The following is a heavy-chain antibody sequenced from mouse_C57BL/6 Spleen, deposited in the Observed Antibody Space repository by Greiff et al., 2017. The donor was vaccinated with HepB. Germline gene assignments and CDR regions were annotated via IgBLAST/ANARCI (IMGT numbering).Heavy chain of an antibody. J-gene: IGHJ4*01. V-gene: IGHV1-81*01. CDR1: GYTFTSYG. CDR3: AREDYYGSSYAMDY. Sequence: QVQLQQSGAELARPGASVKLSCKASGYTFTSYGISWVKQRTGQGLEWIGEIYPRSGNTYYNEQFKGKATLTADKSSSTAYMELRSLTSEDSAVYFCAREDYYGSSYAMDYWGQGTSVTGSS. D-gene: IGHD1-1*01. CDR2: IYPRSGNT.